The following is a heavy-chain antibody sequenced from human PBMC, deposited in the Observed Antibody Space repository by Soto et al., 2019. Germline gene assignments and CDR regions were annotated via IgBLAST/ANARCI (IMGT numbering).Heavy chain of an antibody. CDR3: AQNRKLRSYYESAGHYDN. CDR2: ISGSGGVT. D-gene: IGHD3-10*01. J-gene: IGHJ4*02. CDR1: GFTFKNYD. V-gene: IGHV3-23*01. Sequence: EVELLESGGGLVQPGGSLRLSCVASGFTFKNYDMRWIRQAPGKGLEWVSGISGSGGVTYYADSVKGRFTISRDNSKNTLYLQMNSRRAEDTAIYYCAQNRKLRSYYESAGHYDNWGQGTLVTVSS.